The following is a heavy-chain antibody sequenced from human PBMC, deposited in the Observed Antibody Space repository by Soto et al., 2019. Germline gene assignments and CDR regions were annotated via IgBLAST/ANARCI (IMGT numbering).Heavy chain of an antibody. CDR2: ISAYNGNT. CDR3: ARISLEWSAGYFDY. V-gene: IGHV1-18*01. Sequence: GASVKVSCKASGYTFTSYGIGWVRQAPGQGLEWMGWISAYNGNTNYAQKLQGRVTMTTDTSTSTAYMELRSLRSDDTAVYYCARISLEWSAGYFDYWGQGTLVTVSS. D-gene: IGHD3-3*01. J-gene: IGHJ4*02. CDR1: GYTFTSYG.